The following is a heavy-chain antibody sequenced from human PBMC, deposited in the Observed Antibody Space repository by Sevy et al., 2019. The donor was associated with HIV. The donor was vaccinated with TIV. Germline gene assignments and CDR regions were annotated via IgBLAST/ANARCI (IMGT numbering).Heavy chain of an antibody. V-gene: IGHV3-23*01. D-gene: IGHD5-18*01. Sequence: GESLKISCAASGFTFSSYAMSWVRQAPGKGLEWVSAISGSGGSTYYADSVKGRFTISRDNSKNTLYLQMNSLRAEDTAVYYCAARSGYSYGYEVDYWGQGTLVTVSS. CDR1: GFTFSSYA. CDR3: AARSGYSYGYEVDY. J-gene: IGHJ4*02. CDR2: ISGSGGST.